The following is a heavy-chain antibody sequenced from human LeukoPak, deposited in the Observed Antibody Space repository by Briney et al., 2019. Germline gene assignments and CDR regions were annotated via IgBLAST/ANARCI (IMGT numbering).Heavy chain of an antibody. Sequence: PSETLSLTCNVSGGSINSNNHYWGWIRQPPGKGLEWLGSINYSGTIFYSPSLNSRVTISVDTSGNQFSLKLTSATAADTAGYYCARHPGYSSGWWYFDFWGQGTLVTVSS. CDR1: GGSINSNNHY. J-gene: IGHJ4*02. V-gene: IGHV4-39*01. CDR3: ARHPGYSSGWWYFDF. D-gene: IGHD5-18*01. CDR2: INYSGTI.